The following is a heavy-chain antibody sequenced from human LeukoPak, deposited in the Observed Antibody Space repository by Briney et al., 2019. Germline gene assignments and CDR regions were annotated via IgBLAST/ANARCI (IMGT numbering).Heavy chain of an antibody. J-gene: IGHJ4*02. CDR1: GYTFTNYY. Sequence: ASVKVSCKASGYTFTNYYMHWVRQAPGQGLEWMGIINPSVDNTNYAQKFQGRLTMTRDTSTSTVYMELSSLRSEDTAVYYCARDHGSPPYYLDYWGQGALVTVSS. V-gene: IGHV1-46*01. D-gene: IGHD6-13*01. CDR3: ARDHGSPPYYLDY. CDR2: INPSVDNT.